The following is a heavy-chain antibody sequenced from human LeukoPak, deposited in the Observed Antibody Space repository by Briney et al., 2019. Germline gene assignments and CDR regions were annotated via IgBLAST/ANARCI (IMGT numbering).Heavy chain of an antibody. V-gene: IGHV4-34*01. Sequence: SETLSLTCAVYGGSFSGYYWSWIRQPPGKGPEWIGEINHSGSTNYNPSLKSRVTISVDTSKNQFSLKLSSMTAADTAVYYCARHGLSIATPGRWFDPWGQGTLVTVSS. CDR2: INHSGST. D-gene: IGHD6-6*01. CDR1: GGSFSGYY. CDR3: ARHGLSIATPGRWFDP. J-gene: IGHJ5*02.